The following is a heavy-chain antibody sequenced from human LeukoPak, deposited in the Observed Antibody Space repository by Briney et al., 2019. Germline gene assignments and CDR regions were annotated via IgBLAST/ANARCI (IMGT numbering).Heavy chain of an antibody. J-gene: IGHJ6*02. CDR2: ISGDDHRR. CDR1: GFNFGRYA. Sequence: PGGSLRLSCAVSGFNFGRYAMHWVRQGPGKGLEWVSFISGDDHRRHYADSVRGRFTISRDNSKNSLYLQMNSLRTEDTALYYCAKDSAAGHYYHGMDVWGQGTAVIVS. CDR3: AKDSAAGHYYHGMDV. V-gene: IGHV3-43*02. D-gene: IGHD6-13*01.